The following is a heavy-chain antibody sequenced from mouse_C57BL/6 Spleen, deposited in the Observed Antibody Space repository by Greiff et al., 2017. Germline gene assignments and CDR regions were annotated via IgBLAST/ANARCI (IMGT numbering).Heavy chain of an antibody. V-gene: IGHV5-16*01. CDR1: GFTFSDYY. CDR3: AREGYYGYDDYYAMDY. J-gene: IGHJ4*01. CDR2: INYDGSST. D-gene: IGHD2-2*01. Sequence: EVMLVESEGGLVQPGSSMKLSCTASGFTFSDYYMAWVRQVPEKGLEWVANINYDGSSTYYLDSLKSRFIISRDNAKNILYLQMSSLKSEDTATYYCAREGYYGYDDYYAMDYWGQGTSVTVSS.